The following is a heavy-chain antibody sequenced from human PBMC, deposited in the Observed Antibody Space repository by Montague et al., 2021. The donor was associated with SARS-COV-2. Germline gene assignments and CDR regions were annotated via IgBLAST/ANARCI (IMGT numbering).Heavy chain of an antibody. D-gene: IGHD4-17*01. Sequence: SETLSLTCTVPGGSIRTSSYYWGWIRQPPGKGLDWIGSIYYSGSTYYNPSLKSRVTISVDTSKNQFSLKLSSVTAADTAVYYCAMRGGAPDAFDIWGQGTMVIVSS. CDR3: AMRGGAPDAFDI. CDR1: GGSIRTSSYY. V-gene: IGHV4-39*01. J-gene: IGHJ3*02. CDR2: IYYSGST.